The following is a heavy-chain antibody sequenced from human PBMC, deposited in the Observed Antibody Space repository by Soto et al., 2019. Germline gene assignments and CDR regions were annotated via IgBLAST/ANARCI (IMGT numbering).Heavy chain of an antibody. J-gene: IGHJ4*02. D-gene: IGHD2-15*01. CDR1: GFTFSSFA. CDR2: ISGRGGRR. CDR3: VRGDNKDF. V-gene: IGHV3-23*01. Sequence: EMQLLESGGGLEQPGGSLTLSCTVSGFTFSSFAMSWVRQAPGKGPEWVSFISGRGGRRFYADSVKGRFTISRDNFKNSVYLQMNNLRPEDTAFYYCVRGDNKDFWGQGTLVTVSS.